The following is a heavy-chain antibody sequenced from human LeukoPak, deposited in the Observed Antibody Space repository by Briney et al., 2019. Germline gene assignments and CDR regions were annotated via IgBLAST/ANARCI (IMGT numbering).Heavy chain of an antibody. V-gene: IGHV1-46*01. CDR2: INPSGGST. J-gene: IGHJ6*02. CDR3: ARFPNTAMVMGLEYYYYGMDV. CDR1: GYTFTSYY. D-gene: IGHD5-18*01. Sequence: ASVKVSCKASGYTFTSYYMHWVRQAPGQGLEWMGIINPSGGSTSYAQKFQGRVTMTRDTSTSKAYMALSRLRSEDTAVYYCARFPNTAMVMGLEYYYYGMDVWGQGTTVTVSS.